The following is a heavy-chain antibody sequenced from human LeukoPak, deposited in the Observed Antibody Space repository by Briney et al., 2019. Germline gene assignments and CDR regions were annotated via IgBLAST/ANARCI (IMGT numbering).Heavy chain of an antibody. CDR3: AGDLGYCSGGSCSDRWYYYYYMDV. CDR2: INPNSGGT. D-gene: IGHD2-15*01. CDR1: GYTFTGYY. V-gene: IGHV1-2*06. Sequence: ASVKVSCKASGYTFTGYYMHWVRQAPGQGLEWMGRINPNSGGTNYAQKFQGRFIMTRDTSISTAYMEVRRLRSDDTAVYYCAGDLGYCSGGSCSDRWYYYYYMDVWGKGTTVTVSS. J-gene: IGHJ6*03.